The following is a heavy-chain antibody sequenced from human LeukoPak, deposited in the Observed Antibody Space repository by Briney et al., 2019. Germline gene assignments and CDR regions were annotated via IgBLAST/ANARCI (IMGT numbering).Heavy chain of an antibody. CDR1: GGSISSYY. J-gene: IGHJ4*02. Sequence: SETLSLTCTVSGGSISSYYWSWIRQPPGKGLEWIGYIYYSGSTNYNPSLKSRVTISVDTSKNQFSLKLSSVTAADTAVYYCARHPISYCSGGSCYSWGQGTLVTVSS. D-gene: IGHD2-15*01. V-gene: IGHV4-59*08. CDR3: ARHPISYCSGGSCYS. CDR2: IYYSGST.